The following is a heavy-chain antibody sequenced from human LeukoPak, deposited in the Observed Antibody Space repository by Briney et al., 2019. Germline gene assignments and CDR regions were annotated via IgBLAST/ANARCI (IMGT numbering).Heavy chain of an antibody. D-gene: IGHD3-10*01. CDR3: ARYYYGSGSYYYFDS. CDR1: GGSIISTNYY. Sequence: SETLSLTCIVSGGSIISTNYYWGWIRQSPGKGLEWIGSIYYSGSTYYNPSLKSRVTMSVDTSKNQFSLKLSSVTAADTAVYYCARYYYGSGSYYYFDSWGQGTLVTVSS. V-gene: IGHV4-39*01. J-gene: IGHJ4*02. CDR2: IYYSGST.